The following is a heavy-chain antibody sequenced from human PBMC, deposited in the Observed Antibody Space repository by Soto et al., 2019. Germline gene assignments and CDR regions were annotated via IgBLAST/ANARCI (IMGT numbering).Heavy chain of an antibody. CDR3: ARSPRPRWYFDY. V-gene: IGHV1-46*01. CDR2: INPNGGDT. CDR1: GYTFTYYH. J-gene: IGHJ4*02. Sequence: GASVKVSCKASGYTFTYYHVHWVRQAPGQGLEWMGIINPNGGDTTYAQKFQGRVTMTTDTSTSTAYMELRSLRSDDTAVYYCARSPRPRWYFDYWGQGTLVTVSS. D-gene: IGHD2-15*01.